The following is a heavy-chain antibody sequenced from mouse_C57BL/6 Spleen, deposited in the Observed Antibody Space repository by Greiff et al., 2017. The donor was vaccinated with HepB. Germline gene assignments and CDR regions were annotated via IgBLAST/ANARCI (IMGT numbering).Heavy chain of an antibody. CDR1: GFSLTSYG. V-gene: IGHV2-2*01. CDR2: IWSGGST. D-gene: IGHD2-5*01. J-gene: IGHJ2*01. CDR3: ARNLGGYSNYEFDY. Sequence: QVQLKESGPGLVQPSQSLSITCTVSGFSLTSYGIHWVRQSPGKGLEWLGVIWSGGSTDYNAAFISRLSISKDNSKSQVFFKMNSLQADDTAIYYCARNLGGYSNYEFDYWGQGTTLTVSS.